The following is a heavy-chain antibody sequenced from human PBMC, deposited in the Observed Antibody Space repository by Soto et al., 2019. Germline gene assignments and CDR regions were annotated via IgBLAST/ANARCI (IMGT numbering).Heavy chain of an antibody. CDR2: IWYDGSIK. J-gene: IGHJ5*02. CDR3: AREYCGFYCYYIPWFDP. V-gene: IGHV3-33*01. Sequence: GGSLKLSCAASGFTFSTYGMHWVRQAPGKGLEWVALIWYDGSIKNYADSVKGRFTISRDNSKNTLYIQMNSLRAEDSAAYYCAREYCGFYCYYIPWFDPWGHGTLFTVSS. D-gene: IGHD2-21*02. CDR1: GFTFSTYG.